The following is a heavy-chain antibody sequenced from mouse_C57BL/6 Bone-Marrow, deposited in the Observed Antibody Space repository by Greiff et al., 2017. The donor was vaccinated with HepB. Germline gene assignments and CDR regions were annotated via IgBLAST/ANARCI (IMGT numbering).Heavy chain of an antibody. V-gene: IGHV1-15*01. CDR3: TRGGLPYYYAMDY. D-gene: IGHD2-2*01. CDR2: IDPETGGT. J-gene: IGHJ4*01. CDR1: GYTFTDYV. Sequence: ESGAELVRPGASVTLSCKASGYTFTDYVMHWVKQTPVHGLEWIGAIDPETGGTAYNQKFKGKAILTADKSSSTAYMELRSLTSEDSAVYYCTRGGLPYYYAMDYWGQGTSVTVSS.